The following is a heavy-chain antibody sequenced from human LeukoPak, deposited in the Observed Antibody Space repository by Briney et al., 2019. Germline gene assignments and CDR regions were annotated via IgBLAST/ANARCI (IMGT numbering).Heavy chain of an antibody. CDR3: ARDRLRAYGDYNY. J-gene: IGHJ4*02. D-gene: IGHD4-17*01. CDR2: INPNSGGT. CDR1: VYSFTGYY. V-gene: IGHV1-2*02. Sequence: ASVKVSCKASVYSFTGYYMHWVRQAPGQGLEWMGWINPNSGGTNYAQKFQGRVTMTRDTSISTAYMELSRLRSDDTAVYYCARDRLRAYGDYNYWGQGTLVTVSS.